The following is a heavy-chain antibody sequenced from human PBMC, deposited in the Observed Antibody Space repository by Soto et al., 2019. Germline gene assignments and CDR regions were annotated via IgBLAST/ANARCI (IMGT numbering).Heavy chain of an antibody. CDR2: INPSGGST. CDR1: GYTFTGYY. V-gene: IGHV1-46*03. CDR3: ARDSALYDFWSGFYYYGMDV. J-gene: IGHJ6*02. Sequence: ASVKVSCKASGYTFTGYYMHWVRQAPGQGLEWMGIINPSGGSTSYAQKFQGRVTMTRDTSTSTVYMELSSLRSEDTAVYYCARDSALYDFWSGFYYYGMDVWGQGTTVTVSS. D-gene: IGHD3-3*01.